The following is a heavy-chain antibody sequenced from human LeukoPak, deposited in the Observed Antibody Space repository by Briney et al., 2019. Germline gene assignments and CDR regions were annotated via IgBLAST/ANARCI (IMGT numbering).Heavy chain of an antibody. CDR2: INHSGST. CDR3: ARGRVRGVTHFDY. V-gene: IGHV4-34*01. CDR1: GGSFSGYY. Sequence: SETLSLTCAVYGGSFSGYYWSWIRQPPGKGLEWIGEINHSGSTNYNPSLKSRVTISVDTSKNQFSLKLSSVTAADTAVYYCARGRVRGVTHFDYWGQGTLVTVSS. D-gene: IGHD3-10*01. J-gene: IGHJ4*02.